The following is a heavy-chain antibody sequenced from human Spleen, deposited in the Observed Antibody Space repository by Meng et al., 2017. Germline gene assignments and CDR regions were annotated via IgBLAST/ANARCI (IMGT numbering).Heavy chain of an antibody. V-gene: IGHV1-46*01. CDR3: AREGGDSGSPDY. J-gene: IGHJ4*02. Sequence: QGEVGQAGAEVNKPGALVKVSCKASGSPFTSYYTHWVRQAPGQGLEWMGIINPSGSGTNYAQKFQGRVTMTRDTSTNTVYMELSSLRSEDTAIYYCAREGGDSGSPDYWGQGTLVTVSS. D-gene: IGHD1-26*01. CDR1: GSPFTSYY. CDR2: INPSGSGT.